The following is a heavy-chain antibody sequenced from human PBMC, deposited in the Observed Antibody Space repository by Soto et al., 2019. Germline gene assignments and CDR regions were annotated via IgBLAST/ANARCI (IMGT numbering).Heavy chain of an antibody. CDR2: INHSGST. D-gene: IGHD2-21*01. CDR3: ARGLGEDFDY. CDR1: GGSFSGYY. V-gene: IGHV4-34*01. Sequence: SETLSLTCAVYGGSFSGYYWSWIRQPPGKGLEWIGEINHSGSTNYNPSLKSRVTISVDTSKNQFSLKLSSVTAADTAVYYCARGLGEDFDYWGQGTLVTVSS. J-gene: IGHJ4*02.